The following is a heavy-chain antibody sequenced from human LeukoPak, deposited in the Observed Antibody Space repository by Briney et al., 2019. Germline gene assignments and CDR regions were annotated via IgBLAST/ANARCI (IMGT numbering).Heavy chain of an antibody. CDR3: ARGIEPDDPHGDYGSNSFGS. V-gene: IGHV4-34*01. D-gene: IGHD4-17*01. J-gene: IGHJ4*02. CDR2: INHSGST. CDR1: GGSLSGYY. Sequence: PSETLSLTCAVYGGSLSGYYWSWMRQPPGKGLEWMGEINHSGSTNYNPPLKSRVTISVDTSKNQFPLKLSSVTAADTAVHCSARGIEPDDPHGDYGSNSFGSCGQGRLVTVSS.